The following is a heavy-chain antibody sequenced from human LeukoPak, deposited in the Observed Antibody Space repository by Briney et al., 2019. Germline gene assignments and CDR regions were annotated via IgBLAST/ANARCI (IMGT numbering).Heavy chain of an antibody. CDR2: ISAYNGNT. V-gene: IGHV1-18*01. CDR1: GYTFTSYG. D-gene: IGHD2-15*01. Sequence: ASVKVSCKASGYTFTSYGVSWVRQAPGQGLEWMGSISAYNGNTNYAQKLQGRVTMTTDTSTSTAYMELRSLRSDDTAVYYCARKLGYCSGGSCYLCDYWGQGTLVTVSS. CDR3: ARKLGYCSGGSCYLCDY. J-gene: IGHJ4*02.